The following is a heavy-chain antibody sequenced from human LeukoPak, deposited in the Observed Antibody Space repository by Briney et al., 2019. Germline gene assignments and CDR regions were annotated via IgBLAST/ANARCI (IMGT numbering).Heavy chain of an antibody. D-gene: IGHD6-13*01. V-gene: IGHV3-23*01. CDR3: ASTIGSAGTQY. CDR2: ISGSGGST. Sequence: GGSLRLSCAASGFSFSSYGMSWVRQAPGKGLEWVSGISGSGGSTYYADSVKGRFTISRDNAKNRLYLQMNSLGAEDTAVYYCASTIGSAGTQYWGQGTLVTVSS. CDR1: GFSFSSYG. J-gene: IGHJ4*02.